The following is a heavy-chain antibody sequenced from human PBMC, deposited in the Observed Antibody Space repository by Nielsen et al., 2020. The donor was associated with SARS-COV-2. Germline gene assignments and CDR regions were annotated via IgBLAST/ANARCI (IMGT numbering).Heavy chain of an antibody. V-gene: IGHV1-46*01. D-gene: IGHD2-15*01. CDR2: LNPSGGST. CDR3: ARGKIIGATWFDP. Sequence: WVRQAPGQGLEWMGILNPSGGSTNYAQKFQGRVTMTRDTSTSTVYMELSCLRSEDTAVYSCARGKIIGATWFDPWGQGTLVTVSS. J-gene: IGHJ5*02.